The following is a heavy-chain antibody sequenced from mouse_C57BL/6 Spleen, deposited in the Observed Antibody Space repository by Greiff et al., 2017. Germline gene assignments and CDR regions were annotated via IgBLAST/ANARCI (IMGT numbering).Heavy chain of an antibody. CDR2: IDPSDSYT. CDR3: ARGDGYAMDY. Sequence: VQLQQPGAELVMPGASVKLSCKASGYTFTSYWMHWVKQRPGQGLEWIGEIDPSDSYTNYNQKFKGKSTLTVDKSSSTAYMQLSSLTSEDSAVYYWARGDGYAMDYWGQGTSVTVSS. J-gene: IGHJ4*01. D-gene: IGHD2-3*01. CDR1: GYTFTSYW. V-gene: IGHV1-69*01.